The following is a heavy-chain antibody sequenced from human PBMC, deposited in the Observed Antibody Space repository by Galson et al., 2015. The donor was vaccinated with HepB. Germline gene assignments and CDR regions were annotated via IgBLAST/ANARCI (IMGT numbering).Heavy chain of an antibody. D-gene: IGHD5-18*01. J-gene: IGHJ4*02. Sequence: SLRLSCAASGFTFSDYYMSWIRQAPGKGLEWVSYISSSSSYTNYADSVKGRFTISRDNAKNSLYLQMNSLRAEDTAVYYCARARLRYSYGVFDYWGQGTLVTVSS. V-gene: IGHV3-11*05. CDR3: ARARLRYSYGVFDY. CDR2: ISSSSSYT. CDR1: GFTFSDYY.